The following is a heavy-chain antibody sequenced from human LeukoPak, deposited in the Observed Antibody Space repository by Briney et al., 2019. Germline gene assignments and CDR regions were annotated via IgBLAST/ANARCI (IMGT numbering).Heavy chain of an antibody. CDR2: IYYSGST. Sequence: SETLSLTCTVSGGSISSGDYYWSWIRQPPGKGLEWIGYIYYSGSTNYNPSLKSRVTISVDTSKNQFSLKLSSVTAADTAVYYCARRGYDSSGYLYAYYFDYWGQGTLVTVSS. CDR1: GGSISSGDYY. J-gene: IGHJ4*02. CDR3: ARRGYDSSGYLYAYYFDY. V-gene: IGHV4-30-4*08. D-gene: IGHD3-22*01.